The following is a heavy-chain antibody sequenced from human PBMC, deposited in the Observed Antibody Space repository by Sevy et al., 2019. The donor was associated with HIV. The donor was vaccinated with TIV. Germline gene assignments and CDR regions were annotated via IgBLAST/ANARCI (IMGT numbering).Heavy chain of an antibody. V-gene: IGHV3-23*01. Sequence: GGSLRLSCAASGFTVSSNYMSWVRQAPGKGLEWVSGISGSGGSTYYADSVKGRFTISRDNSKNTLYMQMNSLRAEDTAVYYCAKDGKKRSATGDFDCWGQGTLVTVSS. CDR3: AKDGKKRSATGDFDC. J-gene: IGHJ4*02. CDR2: ISGSGGST. D-gene: IGHD1-1*01. CDR1: GFTVSSNY.